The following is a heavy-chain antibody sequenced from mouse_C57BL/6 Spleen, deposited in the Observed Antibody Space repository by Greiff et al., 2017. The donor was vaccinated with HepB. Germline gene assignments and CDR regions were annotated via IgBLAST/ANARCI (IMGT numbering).Heavy chain of an antibody. CDR3: ARRGWERYFDY. CDR1: GFTFSSYT. V-gene: IGHV5-9*01. Sequence: DVHLVESGGGLVKPGGSLKLSCAASGFTFSSYTMSWVRQTPEKRLEWVATISGGGGNTYYPDSVKGRFTISRDNAKNTLYLQMSSLRSEDTALYYCARRGWERYFDYWGQGTTLTVSS. J-gene: IGHJ2*01. CDR2: ISGGGGNT. D-gene: IGHD3-3*01.